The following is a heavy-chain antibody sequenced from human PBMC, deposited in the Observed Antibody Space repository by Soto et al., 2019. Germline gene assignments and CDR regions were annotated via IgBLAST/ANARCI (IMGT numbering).Heavy chain of an antibody. V-gene: IGHV3-30*18. CDR2: ISYDGGNK. J-gene: IGHJ6*02. CDR1: GLTFSTYV. Sequence: AGGSLRLSCAASGLTFSTYVMHWVRQAPGKGLEWVALISYDGGNKYYAESVKGRFTISRDNSKNTLYLQMNSLRTEDTAMYHCAKVDTAMAYFNAMDVWGQGTTVTVSS. CDR3: AKVDTAMAYFNAMDV. D-gene: IGHD5-18*01.